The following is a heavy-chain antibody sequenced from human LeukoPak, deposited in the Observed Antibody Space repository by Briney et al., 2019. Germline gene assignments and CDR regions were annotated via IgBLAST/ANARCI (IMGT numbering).Heavy chain of an antibody. CDR2: IKGDGIST. J-gene: IGHJ4*02. Sequence: GGSLRLSCAASGFDFSSNWMHWVRHAPGQGLAWVSRIKGDGISTNYADSVKGRFTISRDIAKNTLYLQMNSLRAEDTGVYYCAKDHYWSIDYWGRGTLVTVSS. D-gene: IGHD3-3*01. V-gene: IGHV3-74*01. CDR1: GFDFSSNW. CDR3: AKDHYWSIDY.